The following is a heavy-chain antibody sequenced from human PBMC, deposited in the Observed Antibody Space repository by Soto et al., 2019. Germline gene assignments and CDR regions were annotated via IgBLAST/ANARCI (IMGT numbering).Heavy chain of an antibody. CDR3: ARDGCSSTSCYRSPYYYGMDV. CDR2: IYYSGST. Sequence: PSETLSLTCTVSGGSVSSGIYYWSWIRQPPGKGLEWIGYIYYSGSTNYNPSLKSRVTISVYTSKNQFSLKLSSVTAADTAVYYCARDGCSSTSCYRSPYYYGMDVWGQGTTVTVYS. CDR1: GGSVSSGIYY. V-gene: IGHV4-61*01. D-gene: IGHD2-2*01. J-gene: IGHJ6*02.